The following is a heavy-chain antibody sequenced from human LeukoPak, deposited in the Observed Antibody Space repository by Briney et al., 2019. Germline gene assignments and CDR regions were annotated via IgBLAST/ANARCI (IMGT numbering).Heavy chain of an antibody. CDR3: AKGGGTSVYSSLDY. D-gene: IGHD3-22*01. Sequence: GGSLRLSCAASGFTFSSYAMGWVRQAPGTGLEWLPTISGSSGSTYYADSVKGRFTISSDNSKNTLYLQMNSLRAEDTAVYYCAKGGGTSVYSSLDYWGQGTLVTVSS. V-gene: IGHV3-23*01. CDR1: GFTFSSYA. J-gene: IGHJ4*02. CDR2: ISGSSGST.